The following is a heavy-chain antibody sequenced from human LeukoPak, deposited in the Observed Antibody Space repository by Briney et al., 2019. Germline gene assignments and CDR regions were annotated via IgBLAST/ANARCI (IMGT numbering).Heavy chain of an antibody. CDR3: ARRGGSSSRRSPIDY. D-gene: IGHD6-6*01. J-gene: IGHJ4*02. CDR1: GFTFSDSW. V-gene: IGHV3-7*01. Sequence: GGSLRLSCTASGFTFSDSWMTWDRQAPGKGPDWVANIKQDGSQRYYVDSVRGRFTISRDNAKNSLFLQMNGLRAEDTAVYYCARRGGSSSRRSPIDYWGQGTLVTVSS. CDR2: IKQDGSQR.